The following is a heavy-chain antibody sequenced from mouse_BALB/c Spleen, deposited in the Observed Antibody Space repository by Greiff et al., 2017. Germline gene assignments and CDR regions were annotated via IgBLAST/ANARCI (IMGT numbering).Heavy chain of an antibody. Sequence: EVQVVESGGGLVKPGGSLKLSCAASGFTFSDYYMYWVRQTPEKRLEWVATISDGGSYTYYPDSVKGRFTISRDNAKNNLYLQMSSLKSEDTAMYYCARDEEIAYWGQGTLVTVSA. CDR3: ARDEEIAY. V-gene: IGHV5-4*02. J-gene: IGHJ3*01. CDR1: GFTFSDYY. CDR2: ISDGGSYT.